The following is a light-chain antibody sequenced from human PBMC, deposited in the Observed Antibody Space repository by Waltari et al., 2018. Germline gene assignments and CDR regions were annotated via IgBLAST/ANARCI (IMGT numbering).Light chain of an antibody. CDR3: AAWDDGLNGPV. CDR2: SNN. V-gene: IGLV1-44*01. J-gene: IGLJ2*01. CDR1: SSNIENNP. Sequence: QSVLTQPPSASGAPGQRVTISCSGRSSNIENNPLNWYQQLPGTAPRLLIYSNNQRPSVVPDRFSGSKSGTSASLASSGLQSEDDADYYCAAWDDGLNGPVFGGGTKLTVL.